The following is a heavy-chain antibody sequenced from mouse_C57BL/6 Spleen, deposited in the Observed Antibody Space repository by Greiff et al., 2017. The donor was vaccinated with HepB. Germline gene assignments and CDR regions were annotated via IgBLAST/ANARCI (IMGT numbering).Heavy chain of an antibody. CDR1: GYTFTSYW. V-gene: IGHV1-69*01. J-gene: IGHJ2*01. D-gene: IGHD1-1*01. CDR3: ARGGYGSRGRNYFDY. CDR2: IDPSDSYT. Sequence: QVQLQQSGAELVMPGASVKLSCKASGYTFTSYWMHWVKQRPGQGLEWIGEIDPSDSYTNYNQKFKGKSTLTVDKSSSTAYMQLSSLTSEDSAVYYCARGGYGSRGRNYFDYWGQGTTLTVSS.